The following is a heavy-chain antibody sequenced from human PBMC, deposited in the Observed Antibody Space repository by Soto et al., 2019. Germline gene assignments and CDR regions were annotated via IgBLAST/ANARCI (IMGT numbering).Heavy chain of an antibody. CDR3: ARVVDDYGITYDY. CDR1: YGSISSVGYY. Sequence: ASETLSLTWTVAYGSISSVGYYWSWIRQHPGKGLEWIGYIYYSGSTYYNPSLKSRVTISVDTSKNQFSLKLSSVTAADTAVYYCARVVDDYGITYDYWGQGTLVTVSS. V-gene: IGHV4-31*02. J-gene: IGHJ4*02. D-gene: IGHD3-16*01. CDR2: IYYSGST.